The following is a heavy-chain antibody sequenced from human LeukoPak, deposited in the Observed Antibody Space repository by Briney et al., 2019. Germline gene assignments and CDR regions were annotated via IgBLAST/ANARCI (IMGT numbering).Heavy chain of an antibody. D-gene: IGHD3-10*02. CDR2: ISWNSGSI. V-gene: IGHV3-9*01. J-gene: IGHJ6*04. CDR3: AELGITMIGGV. CDR1: GFTFDDYA. Sequence: GGSLRLSCAASGFTFDDYAVHWVRQASGKGLEWVSGISWNSGSIGYADSVKGRFTISRDNAKNSLYLQMNSLRAEDTAVYYCAELGITMIGGVWGKGTTVTISS.